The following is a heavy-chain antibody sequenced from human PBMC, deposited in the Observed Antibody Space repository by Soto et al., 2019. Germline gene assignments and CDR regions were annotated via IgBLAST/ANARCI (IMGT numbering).Heavy chain of an antibody. CDR1: GFTFSDYY. D-gene: IGHD6-19*01. J-gene: IGHJ4*02. CDR3: ARAGYSSGWFRGYFDY. CDR2: ISSSGSTI. V-gene: IGHV3-11*01. Sequence: GGSLRLSCAASGFTFSDYYMSWIRQAPGKGLEWVSYISSSGSTIYYADSVKGRFTISRDNAKNSLYLQMNSLRAEDMAVYYCARAGYSSGWFRGYFDYWGQGTLVTVSS.